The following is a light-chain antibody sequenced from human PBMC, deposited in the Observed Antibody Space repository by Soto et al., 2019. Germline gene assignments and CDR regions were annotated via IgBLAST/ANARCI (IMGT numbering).Light chain of an antibody. CDR3: QQYNDWPRLT. V-gene: IGKV3-15*01. CDR2: GSS. Sequence: EIVMTQSPATLSVSPGEGATLSCRASQSVSSNLAWYLQKPGQAPRLLIYGSSTRATGIPARFSGSGSGTEFTLTISSLQSEAFAVYYCQQYNDWPRLTFGGGTKVEIK. J-gene: IGKJ4*01. CDR1: QSVSSN.